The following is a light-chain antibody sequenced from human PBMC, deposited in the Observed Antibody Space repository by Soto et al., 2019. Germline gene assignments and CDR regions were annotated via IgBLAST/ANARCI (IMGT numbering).Light chain of an antibody. CDR3: QQYDNLPPLPT. CDR2: DAS. V-gene: IGKV1-33*01. CDR1: QDINKY. J-gene: IGKJ3*01. Sequence: DIQMTQSPSSLSASVVDRFTITCRASQDINKYLNWFQQKPGKAPKLLIYDASNLETGVPSRFSGSGSGTDFTFTISSLQPEDIATYYCQQYDNLPPLPTFGPGTKGIS.